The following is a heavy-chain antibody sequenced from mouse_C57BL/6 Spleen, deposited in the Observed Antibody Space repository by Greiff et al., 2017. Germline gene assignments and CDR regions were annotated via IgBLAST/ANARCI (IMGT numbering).Heavy chain of an antibody. V-gene: IGHV14-4*01. J-gene: IGHJ3*01. CDR2: IDPENGDT. D-gene: IGHD4-1*01. Sequence: EVQLQQSGAELVRPGASVKLSCTASGFTIKDDYMHWVKQRPEQGLEWIGWIDPENGDTDYASKFQGKATITADTSSNTAYLQLSSLTSEDTAVYDCTTTGTVVAYWGQGTLVTVSA. CDR3: TTTGTVVAY. CDR1: GFTIKDDY.